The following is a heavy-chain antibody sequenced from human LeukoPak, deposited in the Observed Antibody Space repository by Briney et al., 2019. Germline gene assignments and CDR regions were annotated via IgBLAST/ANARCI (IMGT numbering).Heavy chain of an antibody. CDR1: GGSISSISYY. J-gene: IGHJ4*02. CDR3: ARAQYSSSWYYFDF. D-gene: IGHD6-13*01. Sequence: PSETLSLTCTVSGGSISSISYYWGWIRQPPGKGLEWVGNIYYSGSTNYNPSLKSRVTMSVDTSKNQFSLKLSSVTAADTAVYYCARAQYSSSWYYFDFWGQGTLVTVSS. CDR2: IYYSGST. V-gene: IGHV4-39*07.